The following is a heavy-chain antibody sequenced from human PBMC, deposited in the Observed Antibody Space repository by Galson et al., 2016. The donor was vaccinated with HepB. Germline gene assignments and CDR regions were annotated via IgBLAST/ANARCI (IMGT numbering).Heavy chain of an antibody. V-gene: IGHV4-31*03. CDR3: ARGVGLSVGALEAEDNWFDP. Sequence: TLSLTCTVSGGSITSGSYYWGWIRQHPGKGLEWIGYRFDSGSTYYNPSLKSRLTISVDTSKNQFSLKLSSVTAADTAVYFCARGVGLSVGALEAEDNWFDPWGQGTLVTVSS. J-gene: IGHJ5*02. CDR1: GGSITSGSYY. CDR2: RFDSGST. D-gene: IGHD1-26*01.